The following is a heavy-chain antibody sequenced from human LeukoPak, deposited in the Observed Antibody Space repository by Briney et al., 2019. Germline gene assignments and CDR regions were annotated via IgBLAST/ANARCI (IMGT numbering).Heavy chain of an antibody. CDR3: VRGHVATPDWFDP. V-gene: IGHV1-8*01. CDR1: GYTFTSYD. J-gene: IGHJ5*02. Sequence: GASVKVSCKASGYTFTSYDINWVRQATGQGLEWMGWMNPNSGNTGYAQKFQGRVTMTRNTSISTAYMELSSLRSEDTAVYYCVRGHVATPDWFDPWGQGTLVTASS. CDR2: MNPNSGNT.